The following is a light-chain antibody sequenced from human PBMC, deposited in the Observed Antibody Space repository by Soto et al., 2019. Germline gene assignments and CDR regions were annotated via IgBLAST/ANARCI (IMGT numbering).Light chain of an antibody. CDR1: QSISTY. V-gene: IGKV1-39*01. CDR3: QHGYRTPLT. CDR2: AAS. J-gene: IGKJ4*01. Sequence: DIQMTQSPSSLSASVGDRVTITCRASQSISTYLHWYQQKPGQAPNLLIYAASTLQSGVTSRFSGSGSGTEFPLTNSSLQPEDFETDFWQHGYRTPLTYGGGIKVDIK.